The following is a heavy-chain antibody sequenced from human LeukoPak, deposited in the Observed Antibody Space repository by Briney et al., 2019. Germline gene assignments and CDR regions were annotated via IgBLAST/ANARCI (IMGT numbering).Heavy chain of an antibody. D-gene: IGHD3-10*01. V-gene: IGHV4-39*01. Sequence: SETLSLTCTVSGGSISSSSYYWGWIRQPPGKGLEWIGSIYYSGSTYYNPSLKSRVTISVDTSKNQFSLKLSSVTAADTAVYYCARWYGSGSSHFDYWGQGTLVTVSS. J-gene: IGHJ4*02. CDR3: ARWYGSGSSHFDY. CDR2: IYYSGST. CDR1: GGSISSSSYY.